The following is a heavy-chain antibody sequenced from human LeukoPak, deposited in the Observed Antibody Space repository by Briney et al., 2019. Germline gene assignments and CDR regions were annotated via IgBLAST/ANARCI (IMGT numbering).Heavy chain of an antibody. CDR3: ANTLSSGTDY. J-gene: IGHJ4*02. CDR2: INHSGST. D-gene: IGHD6-19*01. CDR1: GGSFSGYY. Sequence: PSETLSLTCAVYGGSFSGYYWSWIRQPPGKGLEWIGEINHSGSTNYNPSLKSRVTISVDTSKNQLSLKLSSVTAADTAVYYCANTLSSGTDYWGQGTLVTVSS. V-gene: IGHV4-34*01.